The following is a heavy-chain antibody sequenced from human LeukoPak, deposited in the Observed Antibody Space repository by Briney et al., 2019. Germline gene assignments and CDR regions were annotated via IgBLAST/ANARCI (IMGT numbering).Heavy chain of an antibody. CDR1: GGSFSGYY. Sequence: PSETLSLTCAVSGGSFSGYYWTWIRQPPGEGLEWIGEINHSGSANYNPSLKSRVTISLDTSKNQFSLKLSSVTAADTAVYYCARGQGTVTTHWGQGTLVSVSS. CDR3: ARGQGTVTTH. CDR2: INHSGSA. J-gene: IGHJ4*02. D-gene: IGHD4-17*01. V-gene: IGHV4-34*01.